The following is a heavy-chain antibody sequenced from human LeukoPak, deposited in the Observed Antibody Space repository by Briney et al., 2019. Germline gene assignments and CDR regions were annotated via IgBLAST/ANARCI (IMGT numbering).Heavy chain of an antibody. Sequence: ASVTVSCKTSGYTFTSHGINWVRQAPGQGLEWMGWISTYNGDTNSAQKFQGRVTLTTDTSTSTAYMELRSLRYDDTAVYYCTRRGPPATNWFDPWGQGTQVTVSS. J-gene: IGHJ5*02. CDR2: ISTYNGDT. D-gene: IGHD3-10*01. CDR1: GYTFTSHG. V-gene: IGHV1-18*01. CDR3: TRRGPPATNWFDP.